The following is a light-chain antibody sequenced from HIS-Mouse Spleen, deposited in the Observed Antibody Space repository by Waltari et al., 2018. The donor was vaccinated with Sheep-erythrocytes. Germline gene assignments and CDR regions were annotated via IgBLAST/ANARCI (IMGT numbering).Light chain of an antibody. V-gene: IGLV2-11*01. CDR1: SRDVGGYNS. CDR2: DVS. Sequence: QSALTQPRSVSGSPGQSVTISCTGTSRDVGGYNSVSWYQQHPGKAPKLMIYDVSKRPSGVPDRFSGSKSGNTASLTIPGLQAEDEADYYCCSYAGSYNHVFATGTKVTVL. CDR3: CSYAGSYNHV. J-gene: IGLJ1*01.